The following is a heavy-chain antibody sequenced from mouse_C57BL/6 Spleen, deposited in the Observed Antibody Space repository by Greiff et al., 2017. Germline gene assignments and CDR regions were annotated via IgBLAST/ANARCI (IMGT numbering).Heavy chain of an antibody. CDR3: ARLDGGNAMDY. CDR1: GYTFTNYW. CDR2: IYPGGGYT. Sequence: QVQLQQSGAELVRPGTSVKMSCKASGYTFTNYWIGWAKQRPGHGLAWIGDIYPGGGYTNYNEKFKGKATLTADKSSSTAYMQFSSLTSEDSAIYYCARLDGGNAMDYWGQGTSVTVSS. J-gene: IGHJ4*01. V-gene: IGHV1-63*01.